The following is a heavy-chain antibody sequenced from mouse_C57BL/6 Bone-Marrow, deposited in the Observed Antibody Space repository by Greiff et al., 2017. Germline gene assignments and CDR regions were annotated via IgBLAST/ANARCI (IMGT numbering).Heavy chain of an antibody. Sequence: VQLQQPGAELVRPGSSVKLSCKASGYTFTSYWMHWVKQRPIQGLEWIGNIDPSDSETHYNQKFKDKATLTVDKSSSTAYMQLSSLTSEDSAVYYGARGVYYGSPDYFDYWGQGTTLTVSS. CDR1: GYTFTSYW. D-gene: IGHD2-2*01. CDR3: ARGVYYGSPDYFDY. CDR2: IDPSDSET. J-gene: IGHJ2*01. V-gene: IGHV1-52*01.